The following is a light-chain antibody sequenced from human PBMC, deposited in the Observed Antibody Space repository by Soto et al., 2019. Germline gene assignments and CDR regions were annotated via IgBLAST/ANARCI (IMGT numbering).Light chain of an antibody. Sequence: QSALTQPASVSGSPGQSITISCTGTSSDVGGDNYVSWYQQHPGRAPKLMIYEVSNRPSGVPDRFSGSKSGNTASLTVSGLQTEDEADYYCSAYAGSNNFVFGSGTKVTVL. J-gene: IGLJ1*01. CDR3: SAYAGSNNFV. CDR1: SSDVGGDNY. CDR2: EVS. V-gene: IGLV2-8*01.